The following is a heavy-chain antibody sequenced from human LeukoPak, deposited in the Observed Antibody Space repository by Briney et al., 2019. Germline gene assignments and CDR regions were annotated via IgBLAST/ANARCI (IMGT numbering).Heavy chain of an antibody. V-gene: IGHV3-21*01. CDR1: GFTFANYV. CDR2: ITYSSTYI. J-gene: IGHJ6*03. Sequence: GGSLRLSCAASGFTFANYVTHWVRQAPGKVLEGVSSITYSSTYIYYADSVKGRFTISRDNAKNSVYLEMNSLRAEDTAVYYCARDPYSGGYGSYYYYYMDVWGKGTTVTISS. D-gene: IGHD1-26*01. CDR3: ARDPYSGGYGSYYYYYMDV.